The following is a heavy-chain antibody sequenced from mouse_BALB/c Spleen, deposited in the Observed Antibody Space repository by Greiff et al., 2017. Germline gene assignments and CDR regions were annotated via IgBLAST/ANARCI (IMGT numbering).Heavy chain of an antibody. CDR3: ARRGYGSSFDY. Sequence: EVQLQQSGPGLVKPSQSLSLTCSVTGYSITRGYYWNWIRQFPGNKLEWMGYISYDGSNNYNPSLNNRISITRDTSKNQFFLKLNSVTTEDTATYYCARRGYGSSFDYWGQGTTLTVSS. J-gene: IGHJ2*01. CDR1: GYSITRGYY. V-gene: IGHV3-6*02. D-gene: IGHD1-1*01. CDR2: ISYDGSN.